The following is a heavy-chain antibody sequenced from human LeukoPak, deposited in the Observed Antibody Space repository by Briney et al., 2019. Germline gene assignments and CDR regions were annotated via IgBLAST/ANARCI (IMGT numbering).Heavy chain of an antibody. CDR1: VGTFNSYV. CDR3: SEDDLTGNNPKFSFDI. J-gene: IGHJ3*02. CDR2: IIPRFGYA. D-gene: IGHD4-23*01. V-gene: IGHV1-69*04. Sequence: ASVRVSCKSSVGTFNSYVIGWVRLAPGQGLEWMGRIIPRFGYANYAQKFQGRVTITADKSTSTAYMELTSLRSDDTAVYFCSEDDLTGNNPKFSFDIWGQGTVVTVSS.